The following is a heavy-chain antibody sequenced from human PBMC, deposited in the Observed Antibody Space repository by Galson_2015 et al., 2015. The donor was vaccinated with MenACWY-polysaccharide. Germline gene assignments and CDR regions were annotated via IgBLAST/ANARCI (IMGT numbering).Heavy chain of an antibody. V-gene: IGHV3-23*01. CDR3: AKGGWLDY. J-gene: IGHJ4*02. CDR1: GVTFSSYG. Sequence: SLRLSCAGSGVTFSSYGMGWVRQAPGKGLEWVSGLSPTTGNTYYADSVRGRFTISRDNSKNTLYLQMNSLRAEDTAVYYRAKGGWLDYWGQGTLVTVSS. CDR2: LSPTTGNT.